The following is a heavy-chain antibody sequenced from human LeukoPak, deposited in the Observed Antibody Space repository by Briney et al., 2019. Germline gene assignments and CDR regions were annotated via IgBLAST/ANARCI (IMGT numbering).Heavy chain of an antibody. CDR3: AKDDSPGTASYYYYMDV. CDR1: GFTFSSYG. D-gene: IGHD1-1*01. J-gene: IGHJ6*03. CDR2: ISGSGGST. V-gene: IGHV3-23*01. Sequence: PGGSLRLSCAASGFTFSSYGMSWVRQAPGKGLEWVSAISGSGGSTYYADSVKGRFTISRDNSKNTLCLQMNSLRAEDTAVYYCAKDDSPGTASYYYYMDVWGKGTTVTVSS.